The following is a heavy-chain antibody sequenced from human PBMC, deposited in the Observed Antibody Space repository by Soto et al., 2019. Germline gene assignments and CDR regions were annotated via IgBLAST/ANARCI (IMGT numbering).Heavy chain of an antibody. Sequence: SETLSLTCSVSGGSISSYYWSWIRQPPGKGLEWIGCIYYSGTTNYNPSLKSRVTISVDTSKNQFSLKLTSVTAEDTAVYYCAREDFDYWGQGTLVTVSS. V-gene: IGHV4-59*12. CDR2: IYYSGTT. CDR3: AREDFDY. J-gene: IGHJ4*02. CDR1: GGSISSYY.